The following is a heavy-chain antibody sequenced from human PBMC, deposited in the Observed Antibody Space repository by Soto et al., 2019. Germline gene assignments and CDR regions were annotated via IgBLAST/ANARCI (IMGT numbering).Heavy chain of an antibody. V-gene: IGHV3-30-3*01. D-gene: IGHD3-22*01. J-gene: IGHJ4*02. CDR2: ISYDGSNK. Sequence: QVQLVESGGGVVQPGRSLRLSCAASGFTFSSYAMHWVRQAPGKGLEWVAVISYDGSNKYYADSVKGRFTISRDNSKNTLYLQMNSLRAEDTAVYYCARDTDYYDSSDYLDYWGQGTLVTVSS. CDR1: GFTFSSYA. CDR3: ARDTDYYDSSDYLDY.